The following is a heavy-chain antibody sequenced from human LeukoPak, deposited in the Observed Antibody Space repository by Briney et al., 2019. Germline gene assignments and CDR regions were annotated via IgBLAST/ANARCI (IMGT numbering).Heavy chain of an antibody. J-gene: IGHJ4*02. CDR3: ARAVDCGGDCYPASDY. V-gene: IGHV4-59*01. D-gene: IGHD2-21*02. CDR1: GGSLSSYY. CDR2: IYYSGST. Sequence: SETLSLTCTVSGGSLSSYYWSWIRQPPGKGLEWIGYIYYSGSTNYNPSLKSRVTISVDTSKNQFSLKLSSVTAADTAVYYCARAVDCGGDCYPASDYWGQGTLVTVSS.